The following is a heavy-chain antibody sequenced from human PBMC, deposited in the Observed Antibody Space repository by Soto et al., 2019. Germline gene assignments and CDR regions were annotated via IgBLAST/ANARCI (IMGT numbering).Heavy chain of an antibody. Sequence: EVQLVESGGGLVQPGGSLRLFCAASGFTLSNHWMRWVRQAPGKGLEWVASIKQDGGEKKYVDSVKGRFTISRDNAKNSLYLQMNSLRAEDTAVYYCARVESAAMAVWGKGTKVTVSS. CDR3: ARVESAAMAV. V-gene: IGHV3-7*05. CDR2: IKQDGGEK. J-gene: IGHJ6*04. CDR1: GFTLSNHW.